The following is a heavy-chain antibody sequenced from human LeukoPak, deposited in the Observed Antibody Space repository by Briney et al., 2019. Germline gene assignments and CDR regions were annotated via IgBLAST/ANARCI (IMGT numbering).Heavy chain of an antibody. J-gene: IGHJ4*02. Sequence: SQTLSLTCTVSGGSISSGSYYWSWIRQPAGKGLEWIGRIYTSGSTNYNPSLKSRVTISVDTSKNQFSLKLSSVTAADTAVYYCARGRIWFGGPYYFDYWGQGTLVTVSS. D-gene: IGHD3-10*01. V-gene: IGHV4-61*02. CDR1: GGSISSGSYY. CDR2: IYTSGST. CDR3: ARGRIWFGGPYYFDY.